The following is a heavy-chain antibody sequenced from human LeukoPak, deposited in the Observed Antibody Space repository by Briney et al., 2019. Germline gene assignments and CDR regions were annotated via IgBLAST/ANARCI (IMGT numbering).Heavy chain of an antibody. Sequence: GGSLRLSCAASGFTFNTYRMNWVRQAPGKGLEWVSAISGSGSITYYADSVKGRFTISRDNSKNTLYLQMNSLRAEDTAVYYCAKGVGEGAFDIWGQGTMVTVSS. CDR2: ISGSGSIT. D-gene: IGHD3-10*01. CDR1: GFTFNTYR. J-gene: IGHJ3*02. V-gene: IGHV3-23*01. CDR3: AKGVGEGAFDI.